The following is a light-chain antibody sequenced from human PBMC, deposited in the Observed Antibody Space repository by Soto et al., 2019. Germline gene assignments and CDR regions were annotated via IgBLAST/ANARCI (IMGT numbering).Light chain of an antibody. Sequence: EIVLTQSPGTLSLSPGERATLSCRASQSVSSSYLAWYQQKPGQTPRLLIYGASSRATGIPDRFSGGGSGPDFTLTISRLEPEDFAVYYCQQCGSSPRTFGQGTKVEIK. CDR1: QSVSSSY. V-gene: IGKV3-20*01. CDR2: GAS. CDR3: QQCGSSPRT. J-gene: IGKJ1*01.